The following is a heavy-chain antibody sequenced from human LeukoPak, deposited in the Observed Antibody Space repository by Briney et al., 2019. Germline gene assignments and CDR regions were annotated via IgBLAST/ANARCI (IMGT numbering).Heavy chain of an antibody. Sequence: ASVKVSCTASGHIFTVDSIHWVRQAPGKGLEWMGGFDPEDGETIYAQKFQGRVTMTEDTSTDTAYMELSSLRSEDTAVYYCARPTTTQWLVDSAFDIWGQGTVVTVSS. V-gene: IGHV1-24*01. CDR3: ARPTTTQWLVDSAFDI. D-gene: IGHD6-19*01. J-gene: IGHJ3*02. CDR1: GHIFTVDS. CDR2: FDPEDGET.